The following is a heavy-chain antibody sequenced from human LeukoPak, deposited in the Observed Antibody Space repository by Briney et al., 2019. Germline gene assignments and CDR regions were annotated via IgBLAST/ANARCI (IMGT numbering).Heavy chain of an antibody. CDR3: ARDLGIDYYDSSGYYTGTLYFFDY. CDR2: ISAYNGDT. V-gene: IGHV1-18*01. CDR1: GYTFTSYG. J-gene: IGHJ4*02. D-gene: IGHD3-22*01. Sequence: GASVKVSCKASGYTFTSYGITWVRQAPGQGLEWVAYISAYNGDTNYAQKFRGRVTVTTDTPTSTAYMELRSLRSDDTAVYYCARDLGIDYYDSSGYYTGTLYFFDYWGQGTLVTVSS.